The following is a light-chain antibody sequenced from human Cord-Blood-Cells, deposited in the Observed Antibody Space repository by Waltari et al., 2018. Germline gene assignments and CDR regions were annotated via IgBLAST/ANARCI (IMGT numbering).Light chain of an antibody. J-gene: IGKJ4*01. V-gene: IGKV1-9*01. Sequence: DIQLTQSPSFLSASVGDRVTITCRASQGISSYLAWYQHKPGKAPKLLIYAASTLQSGVPSRFSGSGSGTDFTLTISSLQPEDFATYYCQQLNSYPLTFGGGTKVEIK. CDR3: QQLNSYPLT. CDR1: QGISSY. CDR2: AAS.